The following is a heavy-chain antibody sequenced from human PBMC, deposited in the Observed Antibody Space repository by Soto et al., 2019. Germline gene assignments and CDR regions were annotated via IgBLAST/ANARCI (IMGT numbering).Heavy chain of an antibody. CDR3: ARPDTETHAFDI. J-gene: IGHJ3*02. D-gene: IGHD3-9*01. CDR2: IYYSGST. CDR1: GGSISSYY. Sequence: SSETLSLTCTVSGGSISSYYWSWIRQPPGKGLEWIGYIYYSGSTNYNPSLKSRVTISVDTSKNQFSLKLSSVTAADTAVYYCARPDTETHAFDIWGQGTMVTVSS. V-gene: IGHV4-59*08.